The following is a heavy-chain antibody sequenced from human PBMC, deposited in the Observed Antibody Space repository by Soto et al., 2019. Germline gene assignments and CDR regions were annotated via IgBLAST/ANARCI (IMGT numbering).Heavy chain of an antibody. CDR1: GFTFSSYA. Sequence: GGSLRLSCAASGFTFSSYAMSWVRQAPGKGLEWVSAITGSGGSTYYADSVKGRFTISRDNSKNTLYLQMNSLRAEDTAVYYCAREPIVVVVAATSPDYYYGMDVWGQGTTVTVSS. D-gene: IGHD2-15*01. V-gene: IGHV3-23*01. CDR3: AREPIVVVVAATSPDYYYGMDV. CDR2: ITGSGGST. J-gene: IGHJ6*02.